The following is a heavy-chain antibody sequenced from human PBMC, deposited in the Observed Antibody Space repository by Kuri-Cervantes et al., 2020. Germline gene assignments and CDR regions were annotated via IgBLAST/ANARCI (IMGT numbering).Heavy chain of an antibody. J-gene: IGHJ4*02. CDR1: GFTFSFYP. Sequence: LSLSCVASGFTFSFYPIHWVRQAPGKGLEWVALISSDGSHKIYADSVKGRFTISRDNSKNTLYLEMNSLRAEDTAMYYCTRNTEGIDFWGQGTLVTVSS. V-gene: IGHV3-30*01. D-gene: IGHD2-8*02. CDR2: ISSDGSHK. CDR3: TRNTEGIDF.